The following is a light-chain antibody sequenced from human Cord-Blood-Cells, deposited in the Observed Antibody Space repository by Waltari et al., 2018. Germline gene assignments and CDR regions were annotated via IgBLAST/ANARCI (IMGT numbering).Light chain of an antibody. V-gene: IGLV2-23*02. CDR3: CSYAGSSTNVV. J-gene: IGLJ2*01. CDR2: EVS. Sequence: QSALTQPASVSGSPGQSITISCTGTSSDVGSYNLVSWYQQHPGKAPKLMIYEVSKRPSGVSNRFSGSKSGNTASLTISGLQVEDEADYYCCSYAGSSTNVVFGGGTKLTVL. CDR1: SSDVGSYNL.